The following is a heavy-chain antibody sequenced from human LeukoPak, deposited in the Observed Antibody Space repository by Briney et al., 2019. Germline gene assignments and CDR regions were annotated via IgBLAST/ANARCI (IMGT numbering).Heavy chain of an antibody. CDR1: GYTFKSYG. CDR2: ISAYNANT. Sequence: ASVKVSXKASGYTFKSYGISWVRRAPGQGLEWMGWISAYNANTNYAQKLQGRVTMTTDTSTSTAHMELRSLRSDDTAVYYCARFTSLDVYAFDIWGQGTMVTVSS. J-gene: IGHJ3*02. V-gene: IGHV1-18*01. D-gene: IGHD1-1*01. CDR3: ARFTSLDVYAFDI.